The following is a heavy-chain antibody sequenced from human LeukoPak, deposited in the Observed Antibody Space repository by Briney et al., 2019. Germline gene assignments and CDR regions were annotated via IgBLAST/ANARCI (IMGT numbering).Heavy chain of an antibody. CDR3: AKDNRRHYTSGPNPDSLH. V-gene: IGHV3-9*01. J-gene: IGHJ4*02. D-gene: IGHD6-19*01. CDR2: ISWNSGSI. Sequence: GGSLRLSCAGSGFIFNNYAMHWVRQPPGKGLEWVSGISWNSGSIGYADSVKGRFTISRDNAKNSLYLQMNSLRVEDTAFYYCAKDNRRHYTSGPNPDSLHWGQGALVTVSS. CDR1: GFIFNNYA.